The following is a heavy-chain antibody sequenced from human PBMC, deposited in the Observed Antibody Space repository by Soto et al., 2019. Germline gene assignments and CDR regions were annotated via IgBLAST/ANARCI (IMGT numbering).Heavy chain of an antibody. D-gene: IGHD3-3*01. CDR3: ARDQKGWSGYSYYYMDV. CDR2: INAGNSNT. J-gene: IGHJ6*03. Sequence: ASVKVSCKASGYTFTSYAMHWVRQAPGQRLEWMGWINAGNSNTKYSQKKQGRVTITRDTSASTAYKEMSSLRSEDTAVYYCARDQKGWSGYSYYYMDVWGKGTTVTVSS. CDR1: GYTFTSYA. V-gene: IGHV1-3*01.